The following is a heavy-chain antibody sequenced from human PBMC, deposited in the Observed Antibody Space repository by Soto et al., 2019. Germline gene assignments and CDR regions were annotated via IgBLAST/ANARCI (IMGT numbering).Heavy chain of an antibody. J-gene: IGHJ4*02. CDR3: ARADGAHGDYGEYVPPYYFDY. Sequence: TLSLTCTVSGGSISSGGYYWSWIRQHPGKGLEWIGYIYYSGSTYYNPSLKSRVTISVDTSKNQFSLKLSSVTAADTAVYYCARADGAHGDYGEYVPPYYFDYWGQGTLVTVSS. CDR2: IYYSGST. CDR1: GGSISSGGYY. V-gene: IGHV4-31*03. D-gene: IGHD4-17*01.